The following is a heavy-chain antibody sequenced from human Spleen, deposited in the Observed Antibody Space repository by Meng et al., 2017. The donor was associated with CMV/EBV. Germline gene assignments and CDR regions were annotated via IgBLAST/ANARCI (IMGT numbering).Heavy chain of an antibody. Sequence: SGASISNIICSWGWIRQPPGKGLEWIGSAFHTGSTDFNPSLRSRAIISVDTARNQFSLKLSSVTAADTAVYFCARRGVGATRRSFDYWGQGILVTVSS. J-gene: IGHJ4*02. CDR1: GASISNIICS. V-gene: IGHV4-39*01. CDR3: ARRGVGATRRSFDY. D-gene: IGHD1-26*01. CDR2: AFHTGST.